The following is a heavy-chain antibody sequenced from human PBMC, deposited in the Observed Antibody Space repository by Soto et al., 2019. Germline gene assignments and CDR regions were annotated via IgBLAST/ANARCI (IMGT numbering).Heavy chain of an antibody. Sequence: QVQLVESGGGVVQPGRSLGLSCAAPGFTFSSYAMHCVRQAPGKGLEWVAVISYDGSNKYHADSVKGRFTISRDNSKNTLYLQMNSLRAEDTAVYYCARGGDSSGYFSWFDPWVQGTLVTDFS. CDR1: GFTFSSYA. D-gene: IGHD3-22*01. CDR2: ISYDGSNK. V-gene: IGHV3-30-3*01. J-gene: IGHJ5*02. CDR3: ARGGDSSGYFSWFDP.